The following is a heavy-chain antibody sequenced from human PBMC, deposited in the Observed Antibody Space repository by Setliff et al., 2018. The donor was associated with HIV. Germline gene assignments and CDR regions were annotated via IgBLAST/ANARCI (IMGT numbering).Heavy chain of an antibody. D-gene: IGHD1-1*01. Sequence: SETLSLTCTVSGDSMSSYYWSWIRQPPGKGLEWIGYIDYSGSTNYNRSLKSRVTISIDTSKNQFSLKLSSVTAADTAVYYCARESELRRIDSWGQGTLVTVSS. CDR3: ARESELRRIDS. J-gene: IGHJ4*02. V-gene: IGHV4-59*12. CDR2: IDYSGST. CDR1: GDSMSSYY.